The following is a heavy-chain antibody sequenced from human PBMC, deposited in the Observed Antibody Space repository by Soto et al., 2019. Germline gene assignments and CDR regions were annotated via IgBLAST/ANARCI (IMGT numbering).Heavy chain of an antibody. CDR1: GGSIRSSNW. Sequence: QVQLQESGPGLVKPSGTLSLTCAVSGGSIRSSNWWSWVRQPPGKGLQWIGEIYHSGSTNYIPSLNSRVTISVDKSRNQFSLKLSSVTAADTAVYYCARRWGEGRVDYWGQGTLVTVSS. D-gene: IGHD3-10*01. J-gene: IGHJ4*02. CDR2: IYHSGST. CDR3: ARRWGEGRVDY. V-gene: IGHV4-4*02.